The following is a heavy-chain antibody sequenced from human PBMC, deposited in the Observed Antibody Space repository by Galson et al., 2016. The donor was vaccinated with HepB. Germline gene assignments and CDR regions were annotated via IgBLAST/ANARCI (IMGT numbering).Heavy chain of an antibody. CDR3: ARGGSFGARGY. J-gene: IGHJ4*02. CDR2: VNSDGVSA. D-gene: IGHD3-3*01. V-gene: IGHV3-74*01. CDR1: GFSFSSYG. Sequence: SLRLSCAASGFSFSSYGMNWVRQGPGKGLVWVARVNSDGVSATYADSVKGRFTISSDNSKNTVYLQMNSLRVEDTAVYYCARGGSFGARGYWGQGTLVTVSS.